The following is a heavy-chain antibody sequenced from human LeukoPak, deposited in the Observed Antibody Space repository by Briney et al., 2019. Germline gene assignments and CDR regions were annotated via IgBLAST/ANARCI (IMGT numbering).Heavy chain of an antibody. D-gene: IGHD2-21*02. CDR3: ARYCGGDCPLDY. Sequence: GGSLRLSCAASGFTFSNYGMHWVRQAPGKGLEWVAVISYDGSNKYYADSVKGRFTISRDNSKNTLYLQMNSLRAEDTAVYYCARYCGGDCPLDYWGQGTLVTVSS. J-gene: IGHJ4*02. CDR1: GFTFSNYG. CDR2: ISYDGSNK. V-gene: IGHV3-30*03.